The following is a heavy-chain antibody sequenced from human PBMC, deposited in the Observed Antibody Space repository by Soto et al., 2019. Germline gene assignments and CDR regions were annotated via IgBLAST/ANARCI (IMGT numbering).Heavy chain of an antibody. CDR2: INRDGSST. Sequence: EVQLVESGGGLVLPGGSPRLSCVASGFTFSSYWMHWVRQAPGKGLVWVSRINRDGSSTSYADSVKGRFTISRDNAKKPLTLQMNSLRAEDTAVYYCARGPFDTASGTGAYWGLGTLVTVSS. CDR1: GFTFSSYW. CDR3: ARGPFDTASGTGAY. D-gene: IGHD3-9*01. V-gene: IGHV3-74*01. J-gene: IGHJ4*02.